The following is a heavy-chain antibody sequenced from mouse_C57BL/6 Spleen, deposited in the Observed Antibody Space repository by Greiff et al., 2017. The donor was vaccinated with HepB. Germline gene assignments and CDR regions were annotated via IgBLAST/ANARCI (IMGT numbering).Heavy chain of an antibody. CDR2: ISDGGSYT. J-gene: IGHJ4*01. D-gene: IGHD1-1*01. CDR1: GFTFSSYA. CDR3: AREGITTVLARGYYAMDY. Sequence: EVQGVESGGGLVKPGGSLKLSCAASGFTFSSYAMSWVRQTPEKRLEWVATISDGGSYTYYPDNVKGRFTISRDNAKNNLYLQMSHLKSEDTAMYYCAREGITTVLARGYYAMDYWGQGTSVTVSS. V-gene: IGHV5-4*01.